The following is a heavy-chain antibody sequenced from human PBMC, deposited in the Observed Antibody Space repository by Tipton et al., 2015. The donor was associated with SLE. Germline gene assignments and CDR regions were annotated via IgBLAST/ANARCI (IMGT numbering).Heavy chain of an antibody. J-gene: IGHJ4*02. CDR3: ARRGLYSSSWYEEDY. CDR2: IYYSGST. Sequence: TLSLTCTVSGYSLTSHYWGWIRQPPGKGLEWIGSIYYSGSTYYNPSLKSRVTISVDTSKNQFSLKLSSVTAADTAVYYCARRGLYSSSWYEEDYWGQGTLVTVSS. CDR1: GYSLTSHY. D-gene: IGHD6-13*01. V-gene: IGHV4-39*01.